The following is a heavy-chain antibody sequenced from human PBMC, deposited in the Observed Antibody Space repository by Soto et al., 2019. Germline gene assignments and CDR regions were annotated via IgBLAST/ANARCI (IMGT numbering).Heavy chain of an antibody. D-gene: IGHD1-7*01. J-gene: IGHJ5*02. CDR1: GYTFTNYA. CDR2: INADNGNT. CDR3: VRDPAWDYIDP. V-gene: IGHV1-3*01. Sequence: VQLVQSGAEVKKPGASVDVSCKASGYTFTNYAIHWMRQAPGQRLEWMGWINADNGNTVYPQKFQGRVTITRDTSSSTAYMDLSSLTSADTAVYYCVRDPAWDYIDPWGQGNLVTVSS.